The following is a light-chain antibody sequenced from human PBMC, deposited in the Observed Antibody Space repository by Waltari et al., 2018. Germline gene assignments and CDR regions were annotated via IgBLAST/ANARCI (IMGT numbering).Light chain of an antibody. CDR2: DVS. V-gene: IGLV2-14*03. CDR1: NTHVGAHNH. CDR3: NSFTSDITWV. Sequence: SALTQPASVSGSPGQSITISCTGTNTHVGAHNHVSWFQHHPGKVPKLIIFDVSSRPSGVSDRFSGSKSGNRASLTISGLQAEDEADYYCNSFTSDITWVFGGGTKVTVL. J-gene: IGLJ3*02.